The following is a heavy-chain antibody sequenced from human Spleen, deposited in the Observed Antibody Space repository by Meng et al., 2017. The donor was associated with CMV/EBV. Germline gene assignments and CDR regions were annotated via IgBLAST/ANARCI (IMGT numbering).Heavy chain of an antibody. CDR3: ARDRSSLFGVAVYYFDY. V-gene: IGHV1-2*02. D-gene: IGHD3-3*01. CDR1: GYIFSGYY. CDR2: INPNSGGT. J-gene: IGHJ4*02. Sequence: ASVKVSCKTSGYIFSGYYIQWVRQAPGQGLEWVGWINPNSGGTNYAQKFQGRVAVTSDTSIRTAYMELSRLRSDDTAVYYCARDRSSLFGVAVYYFDYWGQGTLVTVSS.